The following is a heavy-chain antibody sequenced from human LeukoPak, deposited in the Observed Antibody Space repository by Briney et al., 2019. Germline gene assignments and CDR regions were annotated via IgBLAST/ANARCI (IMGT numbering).Heavy chain of an antibody. CDR1: GFTFSSYS. CDR2: ISSSSNTI. V-gene: IGHV3-48*01. D-gene: IGHD5-18*01. CDR3: ANDLGWIQLNLG. J-gene: IGHJ4*02. Sequence: GGSLRLSCAASGFTFSSYSMNWVRQAPGKGLEWVSYISSSSNTIYYADSVKGRFTISRDNSKNMVYLQMNSLRAEDTAVYYCANDLGWIQLNLGRGQGTLVTVSS.